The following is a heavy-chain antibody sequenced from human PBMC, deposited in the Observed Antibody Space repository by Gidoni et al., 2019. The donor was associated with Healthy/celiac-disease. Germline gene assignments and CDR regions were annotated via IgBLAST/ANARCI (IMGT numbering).Heavy chain of an antibody. CDR2: IDWDDDK. Sequence: QVTLRESGPALVKPTQTLTLTCTFSGFSLSTSGMCVSWIRQPPGKALEWLARIDWDDDKYYSTSLKTRLTNSKDNSKNQVVLKMTNMDPVDTATYYCARIRNYYDSRGYYSLGGMEVWGQGTTVTVSS. D-gene: IGHD3-22*01. V-gene: IGHV2-70*15. CDR1: GFSLSTSGMC. J-gene: IGHJ6*02. CDR3: ARIRNYYDSRGYYSLGGMEV.